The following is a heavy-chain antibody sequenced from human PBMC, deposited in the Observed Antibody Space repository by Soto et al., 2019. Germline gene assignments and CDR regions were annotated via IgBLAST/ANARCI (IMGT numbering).Heavy chain of an antibody. V-gene: IGHV3-74*01. CDR1: GFTFSSFW. J-gene: IGHJ4*02. D-gene: IGHD3-10*01. CDR3: VRNRGTFLRDGVDY. CDR2: MSGDGNNA. Sequence: EVQLVESGGGLVQPGGSLRLSCAASGFTFSSFWMHWVRQTPGKGLVWVSRMSGDGNNAVYADSVKGRFTVSRDNAKNTVDLQMNSLRTDDTALYYCVRNRGTFLRDGVDYWGPGILVTVS.